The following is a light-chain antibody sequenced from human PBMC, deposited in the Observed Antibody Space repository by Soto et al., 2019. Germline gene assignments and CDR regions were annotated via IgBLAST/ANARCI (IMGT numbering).Light chain of an antibody. CDR1: TXNIGSNY. CDR2: RNN. V-gene: IGLV1-47*01. Sequence: QSVLTQPPSASGTPGQGVTISCSGSTXNIGSNYVYWYQQLPGTAPKLLIYRNNQRPSGVPDRFSGSKSGTSASLAISGLRSDDEADYFCATWDERLNGFYVFGTGTKVTVL. J-gene: IGLJ1*01. CDR3: ATWDERLNGFYV.